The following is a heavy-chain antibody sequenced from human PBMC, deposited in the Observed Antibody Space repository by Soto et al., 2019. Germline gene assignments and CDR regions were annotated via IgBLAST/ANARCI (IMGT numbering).Heavy chain of an antibody. V-gene: IGHV1-69*02. D-gene: IGHD6-19*01. CDR2: IIPIFGIP. CDR1: GGTFSRYS. CDR3: ARVTGIAVAGKYYYYGMDV. Sequence: ASVKVSCKSSGGTFSRYSITCVRQAPGHGLEWIGRIIPIFGIPTYAQKFQGRVTITRDTSASTAYMELSSLRSEDTAVYYCARVTGIAVAGKYYYYGMDVWGQGTTVTVSS. J-gene: IGHJ6*02.